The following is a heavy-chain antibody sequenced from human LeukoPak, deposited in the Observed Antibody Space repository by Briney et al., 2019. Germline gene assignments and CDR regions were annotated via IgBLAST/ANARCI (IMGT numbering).Heavy chain of an antibody. CDR1: GFTFSSYE. D-gene: IGHD6-13*01. CDR2: ISSSDNTI. Sequence: GGSLRLSCVASGFTFSSYEMNWVRQAQGKGQERVSYISSSDNTIYYADSVKGRFTIYRDNAKNSLYLQMNSLRAEDTAVYYCAREGSAGSWYYFDYWGQGTLVTVSS. V-gene: IGHV3-48*03. J-gene: IGHJ4*02. CDR3: AREGSAGSWYYFDY.